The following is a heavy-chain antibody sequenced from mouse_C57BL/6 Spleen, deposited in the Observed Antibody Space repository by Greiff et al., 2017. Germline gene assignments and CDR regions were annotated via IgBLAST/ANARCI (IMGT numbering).Heavy chain of an antibody. D-gene: IGHD2-4*01. Sequence: QVQLKQPGAELVKPGASVKLSCKASGYTFTSYWMHWVKQRPGQGLEWIGMIHPNSGSTNYNEKFKSKATLTVDKSSSTAYMQLSSLTSEDSAVYYCARGDYTRGAMDYWGQGTSVTVSS. CDR2: IHPNSGST. CDR1: GYTFTSYW. J-gene: IGHJ4*01. V-gene: IGHV1-64*01. CDR3: ARGDYTRGAMDY.